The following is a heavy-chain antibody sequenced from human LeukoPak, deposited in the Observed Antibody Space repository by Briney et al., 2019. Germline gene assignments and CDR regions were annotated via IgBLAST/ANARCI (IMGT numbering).Heavy chain of an antibody. CDR3: ARRNNWNDAYFDY. V-gene: IGHV4-59*08. D-gene: IGHD1-1*01. J-gene: IGHJ4*02. CDR2: IYSSGST. Sequence: PSVTLSLTCTVSGGSISSYYWSWIRQPPGKGLEWIGYIYSSGSTNYNPSLKSRVTISVDTSKNQFSLKLSSVTAADTAVYYCARRNNWNDAYFDYWGQGTLVTVSS. CDR1: GGSISSYY.